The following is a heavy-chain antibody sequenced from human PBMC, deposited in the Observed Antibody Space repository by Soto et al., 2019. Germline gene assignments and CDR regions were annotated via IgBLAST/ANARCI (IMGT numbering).Heavy chain of an antibody. J-gene: IGHJ4*02. D-gene: IGHD2-2*01. CDR3: ARTYCSNNVCPHDH. Sequence: QVQLRESGPGLVKPSETLSLTCAISGGSITTSNWWSWVRRPPGKGLEWVGQIFHTGSTYYNPSLKTRVTISRDKSSYQFSLKLTSVTAADTAVYFCARTYCSNNVCPHDHWVQGTLVTVSS. CDR2: IFHTGST. V-gene: IGHV4-4*02. CDR1: GGSITTSNW.